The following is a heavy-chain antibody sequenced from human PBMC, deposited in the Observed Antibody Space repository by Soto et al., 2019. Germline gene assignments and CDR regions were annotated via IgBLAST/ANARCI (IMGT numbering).Heavy chain of an antibody. D-gene: IGHD6-19*01. V-gene: IGHV4-59*01. CDR3: ARDPLGSGWYDPDYYYYYMDV. CDR2: IYYSGST. Sequence: PSETLSLTCTVSGGSISGYYWSWIRQPPGKGLEWIGYIYYSGSTNYNPSLKSRVTITRDTSASTAYMELSSLRSEDTAVYYCARDPLGSGWYDPDYYYYYMDVWGKGTTVTVSS. J-gene: IGHJ6*03. CDR1: GGSISGYY.